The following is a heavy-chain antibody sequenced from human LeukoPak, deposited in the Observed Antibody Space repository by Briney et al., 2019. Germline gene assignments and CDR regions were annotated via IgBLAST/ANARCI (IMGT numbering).Heavy chain of an antibody. J-gene: IGHJ5*02. Sequence: ASVKVSCKAPGYTFTSYDINWVRQATGQGLEWMGWMNPNSGNTGYAQKFQGRVTMTRNTSISTAYMELSSLRSEDTAVYYCARGRYCSGGSCYSGWFDPWGQGTLVTVSS. V-gene: IGHV1-8*01. CDR1: GYTFTSYD. CDR3: ARGRYCSGGSCYSGWFDP. CDR2: MNPNSGNT. D-gene: IGHD2-15*01.